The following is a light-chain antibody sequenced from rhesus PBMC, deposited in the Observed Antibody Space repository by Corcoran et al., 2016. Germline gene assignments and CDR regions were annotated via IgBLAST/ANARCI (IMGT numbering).Light chain of an antibody. CDR1: SSDIGRYNY. Sequence: QSAPIQSPSVSGSLGQSVTISCTGTSSDIGRYNYVSWYRQQPGTTTKLMMYKVNMRPSGVSDRVSGSKSGNTASLTISGLPAEDEADYYCSSDEGSDTFIFGAGTRRTV. CDR2: KVN. CDR3: SSDEGSDTFI. V-gene: IGLV2-11*01. J-gene: IGLJ1*01.